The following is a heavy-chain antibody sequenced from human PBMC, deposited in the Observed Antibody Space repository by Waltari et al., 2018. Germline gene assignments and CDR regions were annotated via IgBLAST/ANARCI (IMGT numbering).Heavy chain of an antibody. J-gene: IGHJ4*02. CDR1: GFTFSSSR. Sequence: EVQLVESGGGLVKPGDSLRLSCAASGFTFSSSRMKWCRQAPGKGLGWVASIGASGSYIYYADFVGGRFTISRDNAKNSLYLHMSSLRAEDTAVYYCAREVNYYGSGRYYREVDSWGQGTLVTVSS. CDR3: AREVNYYGSGRYYREVDS. V-gene: IGHV3-21*06. CDR2: IGASGSYI. D-gene: IGHD3-10*01.